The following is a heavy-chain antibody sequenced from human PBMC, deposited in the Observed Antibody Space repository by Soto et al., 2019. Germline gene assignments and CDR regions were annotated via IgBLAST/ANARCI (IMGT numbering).Heavy chain of an antibody. D-gene: IGHD3-16*01. CDR2: IHYSGST. J-gene: IGHJ6*02. CDR1: GGSINNYY. Sequence: SETLSLTCTVSGGSINNYYWSWIRQSPGKGLEWIGYIHYSGSTNYNPSLKSRVTISVDTSKKHFSLKLRSVTAADTAVYYCARGVDYYFGMDVWGQGSTVTVSS. CDR3: ARGVDYYFGMDV. V-gene: IGHV4-59*01.